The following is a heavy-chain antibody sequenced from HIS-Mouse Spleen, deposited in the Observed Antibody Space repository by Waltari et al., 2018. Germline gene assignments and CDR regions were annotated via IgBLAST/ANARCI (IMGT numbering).Heavy chain of an antibody. CDR3: ARVSGYSSSWYPDY. V-gene: IGHV3-7*01. CDR2: IKQDGSEK. D-gene: IGHD6-13*01. J-gene: IGHJ4*02. CDR1: GFTFSSYW. Sequence: EVQLVESGGGLVQPGGSLRLSCAASGFTFSSYWMSWARQAPGKGLEWVANIKQDGSEKYYVDSVKGRFTISRDNAKNSLYLQMNSLRAEDTAVYYCARVSGYSSSWYPDYWGQGTLVTVSS.